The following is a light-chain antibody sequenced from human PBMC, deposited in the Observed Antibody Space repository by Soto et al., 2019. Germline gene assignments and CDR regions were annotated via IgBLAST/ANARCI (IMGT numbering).Light chain of an antibody. J-gene: IGLJ1*01. V-gene: IGLV1-51*01. CDR3: GTWDSSLSSV. Sequence: QSVLTQPPSVSAAPGQKVTISCSGSSSNIGNNYVSWYQQLPGTAPKLLIYDNNKRPSGILDRFSGSKSGTSATLGITGLQTGDEADYYCGTWDSSLSSVFGTGTKVTVL. CDR1: SSNIGNNY. CDR2: DNN.